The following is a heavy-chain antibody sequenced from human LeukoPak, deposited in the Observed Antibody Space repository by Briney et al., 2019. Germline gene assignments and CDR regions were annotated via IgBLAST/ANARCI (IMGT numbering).Heavy chain of an antibody. V-gene: IGHV1-69*13. Sequence: SVKVSCKASGGTFSSYAISWVRQAPGQGLEWKGGIIPIFGTANYAQKFQGRVTITADESTSTAYMELSSLRSEDTAVYYCASGTVQEVYYMDVWGKGTTVTVSS. CDR3: ASGTVQEVYYMDV. CDR2: IIPIFGTA. J-gene: IGHJ6*03. CDR1: GGTFSSYA. D-gene: IGHD1-1*01.